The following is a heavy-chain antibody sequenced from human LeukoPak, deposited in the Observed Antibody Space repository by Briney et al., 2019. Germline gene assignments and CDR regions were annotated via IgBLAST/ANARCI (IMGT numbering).Heavy chain of an antibody. CDR2: VSDDGSDI. CDR3: ATLQTGYTLDY. D-gene: IGHD6-13*01. V-gene: IGHV3-30*03. Sequence: PGGSLRLSCAASGFTFRSYDMHWVRQAPGKGLEWVALVSDDGSDIYYADSVKGRFTISRDNSENTLFLQMNSLRAEDTAVYYCATLQTGYTLDYWGQGTLVTVSS. J-gene: IGHJ4*02. CDR1: GFTFRSYD.